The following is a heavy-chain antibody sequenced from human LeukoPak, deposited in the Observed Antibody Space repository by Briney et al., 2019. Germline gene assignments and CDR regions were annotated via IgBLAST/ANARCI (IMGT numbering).Heavy chain of an antibody. Sequence: GGSLRLSCAASGFTFSNAWMSWVRQAPGKGLEWVGRIKSKTDGGTTDYAAPVKGRFTISRDDSKTTLYLQMNSLKTEDTAVYYCTAGLRFLEWLLTYPDYWGQGTLVTVSS. CDR1: GFTFSNAW. CDR2: IKSKTDGGTT. J-gene: IGHJ4*02. D-gene: IGHD3-3*01. V-gene: IGHV3-15*01. CDR3: TAGLRFLEWLLTYPDY.